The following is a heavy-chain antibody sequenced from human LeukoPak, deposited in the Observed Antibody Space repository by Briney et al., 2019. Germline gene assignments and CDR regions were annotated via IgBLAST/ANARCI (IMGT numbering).Heavy chain of an antibody. CDR2: ISGSGGST. Sequence: GGSLRLSCAASGFTLSSYAMSWVRQAPGKGLEGVSAISGSGGSTYYADSVKGRFTISRDNSKNTLYLQMNSLRAEDTAVYYCAKVSGKSVVTPDYWGQGTLVTVSS. V-gene: IGHV3-23*01. CDR1: GFTLSSYA. J-gene: IGHJ4*02. D-gene: IGHD4-23*01. CDR3: AKVSGKSVVTPDY.